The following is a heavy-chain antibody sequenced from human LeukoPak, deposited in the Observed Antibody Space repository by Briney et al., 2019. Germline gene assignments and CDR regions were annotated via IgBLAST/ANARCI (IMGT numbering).Heavy chain of an antibody. J-gene: IGHJ4*02. V-gene: IGHV3-53*01. CDR2: IYSSGST. D-gene: IGHD2-15*01. Sequence: PGGSLRLSCAASGFTVNSNYMSWVRQAPGKGLEWVSVIYSSGSTYYADSVKGRFTISRDNSKNTLYLQMNSLRADDTAVYYCARDRGGPEGDWGQGTLVTVSS. CDR1: GFTVNSNY. CDR3: ARDRGGPEGD.